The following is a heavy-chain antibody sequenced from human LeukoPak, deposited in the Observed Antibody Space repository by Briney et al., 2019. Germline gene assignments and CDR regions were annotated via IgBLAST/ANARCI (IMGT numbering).Heavy chain of an antibody. CDR1: GGSINSY. CDR2: IYTSGRT. D-gene: IGHD3-9*01. Sequence: SETLSLTCTVSGGSINSYWSWIRQPAGKGLEWIGRIYTSGRTNYNPSLKSRVTISIDMSRKQFSLKLSSVTAADTAVYHCARTYYDPLTGYYSGGGPFDSWGQGTLVTVSS. CDR3: ARTYYDPLTGYYSGGGPFDS. J-gene: IGHJ4*02. V-gene: IGHV4-4*07.